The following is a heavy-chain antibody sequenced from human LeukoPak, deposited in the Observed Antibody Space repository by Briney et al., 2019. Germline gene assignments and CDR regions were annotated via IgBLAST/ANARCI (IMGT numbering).Heavy chain of an antibody. D-gene: IGHD3-10*01. CDR1: GGSISSYY. Sequence: SETLSLTCTVSGGSISSYYWSWIRQPPGKGLEWIGYIYYSGSTNYNPSLKSRVTISVDTSKNQFSLKLRSVTAADTAVYYCARHFPLWFGDAFDYWGQGTLVTVSS. CDR3: ARHFPLWFGDAFDY. J-gene: IGHJ4*02. V-gene: IGHV4-59*08. CDR2: IYYSGST.